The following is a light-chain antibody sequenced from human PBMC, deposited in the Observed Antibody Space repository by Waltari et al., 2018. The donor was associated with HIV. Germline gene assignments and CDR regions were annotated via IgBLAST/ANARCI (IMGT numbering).Light chain of an antibody. CDR2: EVS. J-gene: IGLJ2*01. V-gene: IGLV2-14*01. CDR1: SSHVGGYNY. Sequence: QSALTQPASVSGSPGQSITIPCTGTSSHVGGYNYGSWYQQHPGQAHKLMIYEVSNRPSGVSNRFSGSKSGNTASLTISGLQTEDEADYYCSSYTSRSSNTPLTFGGGTKLTVL. CDR3: SSYTSRSSNTPLT.